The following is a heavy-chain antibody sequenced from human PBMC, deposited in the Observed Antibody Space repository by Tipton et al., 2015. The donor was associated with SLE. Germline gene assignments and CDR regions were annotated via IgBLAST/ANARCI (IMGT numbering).Heavy chain of an antibody. D-gene: IGHD3-22*01. V-gene: IGHV3-30-3*01. J-gene: IGHJ4*02. CDR3: ARTVSYYYDSSGPSIDY. CDR1: GFTFSSYA. Sequence: SLRLSCAASGFTFSSYAMHWVRQAPGKGLEWVAVISYDGSNKYYADSVKGRFTISRDNSKNTLYLQMNSLRAEDTAVYYCARTVSYYYDSSGPSIDYWGQGTLVTVSS. CDR2: ISYDGSNK.